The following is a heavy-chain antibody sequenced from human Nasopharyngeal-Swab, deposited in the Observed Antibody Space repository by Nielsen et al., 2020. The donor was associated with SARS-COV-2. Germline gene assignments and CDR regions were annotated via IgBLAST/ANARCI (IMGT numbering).Heavy chain of an antibody. D-gene: IGHD3-22*01. J-gene: IGHJ4*02. CDR3: ARQGVPIRGWFKDYDRTAYEY. Sequence: SETLSLTCAVYGGSFSGYYWSWIRQSSGKGLEWIGEISRSGRTNYNPSLNSRVTISLDTSKNQFSLKVTSVTAADTAVYYCARQGVPIRGWFKDYDRTAYEYWGQGTLVTVSS. V-gene: IGHV4-34*01. CDR2: ISRSGRT. CDR1: GGSFSGYY.